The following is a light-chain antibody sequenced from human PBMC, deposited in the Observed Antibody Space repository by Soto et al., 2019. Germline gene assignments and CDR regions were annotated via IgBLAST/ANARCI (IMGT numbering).Light chain of an antibody. Sequence: EIELTQSPATLSLSPGERATLSCRASQSVSRYLAWYQQKPGQAPRLLIYDASNRATGIPARFSGSGSGTDFTLTISSLEPEDFAVYFCQQHNNWPTFGQGTRLEIK. V-gene: IGKV3-11*01. CDR3: QQHNNWPT. J-gene: IGKJ5*01. CDR1: QSVSRY. CDR2: DAS.